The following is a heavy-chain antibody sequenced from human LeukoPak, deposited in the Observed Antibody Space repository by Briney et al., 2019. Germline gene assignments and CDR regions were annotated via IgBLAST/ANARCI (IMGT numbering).Heavy chain of an antibody. Sequence: SGPTLVKPTQPLTLTCTFSGFSLSTSGVGVGWIRQPPGKALEWLALIYWDDDKRYSPSLKSRLTITKDTSKNQVVLTMTNMDPVDTATYYCAHSLWFGESDPYYFDYWGQGTLVTVSS. J-gene: IGHJ4*02. CDR3: AHSLWFGESDPYYFDY. V-gene: IGHV2-5*02. CDR2: IYWDDDK. CDR1: GFSLSTSGVG. D-gene: IGHD3-10*01.